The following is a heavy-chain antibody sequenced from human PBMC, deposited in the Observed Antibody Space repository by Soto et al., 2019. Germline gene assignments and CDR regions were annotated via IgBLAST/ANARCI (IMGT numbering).Heavy chain of an antibody. CDR2: IYYNGNT. CDR1: GGSISSGGHY. Sequence: QVQLQESGPGLVKTSQTLSLTCTVSGGSISSGGHYWSWSRQLPGKGLEWIGHIYYNGNTYYNPSLKSRLTISVDTSKNQFSLRLNSMTAADTAVYYCARDRGEEGYFDSWGQGTVVTVSS. D-gene: IGHD3-10*01. J-gene: IGHJ4*02. V-gene: IGHV4-31*03. CDR3: ARDRGEEGYFDS.